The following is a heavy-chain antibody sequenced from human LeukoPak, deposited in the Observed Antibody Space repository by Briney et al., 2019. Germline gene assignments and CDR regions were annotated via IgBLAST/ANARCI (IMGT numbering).Heavy chain of an antibody. D-gene: IGHD2-15*01. CDR3: ARGLLVDY. Sequence: SETLSLTCAVYGGSFSCYYWSWIPQPPGKGLEWIGEINHSGSTNCNPSLKSRVTISVDTSKNQLALKLSSVTAADTAVYYCARGLLVDYWGQGTLVTVSS. CDR1: GGSFSCYY. V-gene: IGHV4-34*01. J-gene: IGHJ4*02. CDR2: INHSGST.